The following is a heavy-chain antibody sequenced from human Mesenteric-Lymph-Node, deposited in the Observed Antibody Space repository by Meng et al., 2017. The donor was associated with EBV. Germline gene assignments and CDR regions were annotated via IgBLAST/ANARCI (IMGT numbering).Heavy chain of an antibody. Sequence: EVQLVESGGGLVQPGXSLRLSCAASGFTFSSHWIQWVRQAPGKGLVWVSRINGDGSTTSYADSVKGRFTISRDNAKNTVFLQMNSLRAEDTAVYYCAREQYSGYSPFDYWGQGNLVTVSS. D-gene: IGHD5-12*01. CDR1: GFTFSSHW. CDR3: AREQYSGYSPFDY. CDR2: INGDGSTT. J-gene: IGHJ4*02. V-gene: IGHV3-74*01.